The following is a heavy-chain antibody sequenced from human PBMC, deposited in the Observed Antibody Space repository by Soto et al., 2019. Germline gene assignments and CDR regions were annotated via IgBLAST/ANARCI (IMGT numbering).Heavy chain of an antibody. V-gene: IGHV3-30*18. CDR3: AKDERDQCSGGSCYSEVYYYYMDV. J-gene: IGHJ6*03. CDR2: ISYDGSNK. D-gene: IGHD2-15*01. Sequence: GGSLRLSCAASGFTFSSYGMHWVRQAPGKGLEWVAVISYDGSNKYYADSVKGRFTISRDNSKNTLYLQMNSLRAEDTAVYYCAKDERDQCSGGSCYSEVYYYYMDVWGKGTTVTVSS. CDR1: GFTFSSYG.